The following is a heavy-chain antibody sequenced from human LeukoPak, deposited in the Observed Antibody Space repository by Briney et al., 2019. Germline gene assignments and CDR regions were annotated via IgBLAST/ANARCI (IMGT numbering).Heavy chain of an antibody. D-gene: IGHD3-16*01. V-gene: IGHV3-23*01. CDR2: ISNNGVNT. CDR3: AKGLRLGVVSTAVDY. CDR1: GFTFPNYA. J-gene: IGHJ4*02. Sequence: GGSLRLSCAASGFTFPNYAMSWVRQAPGKGLEWVSRISNNGVNTYYADSVKGRFTTSRDNSKNTLYLQMNSLRAEDTAVYYCAKGLRLGVVSTAVDYWGQGTLVTVSS.